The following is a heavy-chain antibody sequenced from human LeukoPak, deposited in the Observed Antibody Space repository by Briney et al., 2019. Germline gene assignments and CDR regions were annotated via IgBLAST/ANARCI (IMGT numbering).Heavy chain of an antibody. V-gene: IGHV4-30-4*01. CDR2: IYYSGST. CDR3: ARVRLFGYASAVYMDV. D-gene: IGHD3-22*01. J-gene: IGHJ6*02. CDR1: GGSISSGDYY. Sequence: PSQTLSLTCTVSGGSISSGDYYWSWIRQPPGKGLEWIGYIYYSGSTYYNPSLKSRVTISVDTSKNQFSLKPSSVTAADTAVYYCARVRLFGYASAVYMDVWGQGTTVTVSS.